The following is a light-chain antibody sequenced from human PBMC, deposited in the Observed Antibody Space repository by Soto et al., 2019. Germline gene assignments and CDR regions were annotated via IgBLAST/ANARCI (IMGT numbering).Light chain of an antibody. J-gene: IGLJ2*01. CDR3: AAWDDSLTALV. CDR1: NSNIGTNT. Sequence: QSVLTQPPSASGTPGQGGTISCSGSNSNIGTNTVNWYQQLPGTAPKALIHTNNQRPSGVPDRFSGSKSGTSASLAISGLQSEDEAHYYCAAWDDSLTALVFGGGTKLTVL. CDR2: TNN. V-gene: IGLV1-44*01.